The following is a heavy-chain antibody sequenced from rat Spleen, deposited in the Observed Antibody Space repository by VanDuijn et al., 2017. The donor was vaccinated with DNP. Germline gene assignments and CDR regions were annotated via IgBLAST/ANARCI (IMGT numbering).Heavy chain of an antibody. V-gene: IGHV5-22*01. CDR3: AKGPNYGGYSDYFDY. D-gene: IGHD1-11*01. J-gene: IGHJ2*01. CDR1: GFTFSDYY. Sequence: EVQLVESGGGLVQPGGSLKLSCAASGFTFSDYYMAWVRQAPKKGLEWVASISHVGNSIYYRDSVKGRFTISRDNAKNTLYLQMDSLRSEDTATYYCAKGPNYGGYSDYFDYWGQGVMVTVSS. CDR2: ISHVGNSI.